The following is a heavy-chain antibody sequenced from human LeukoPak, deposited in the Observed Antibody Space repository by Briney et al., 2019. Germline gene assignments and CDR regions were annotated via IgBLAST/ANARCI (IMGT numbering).Heavy chain of an antibody. Sequence: GGSLRLSCAASGFIFSGSDIHWVRQASGKGLEWVGRIRSKAKNYATAYAASVKGRFTISRDDSKNTAYLQMNSLKTEDTAVYYCTSGGYCSSTSCYGENWGQGTLVTVSS. CDR3: TSGGYCSSTSCYGEN. V-gene: IGHV3-73*01. CDR1: GFIFSGSD. D-gene: IGHD2-2*01. J-gene: IGHJ4*02. CDR2: IRSKAKNYAT.